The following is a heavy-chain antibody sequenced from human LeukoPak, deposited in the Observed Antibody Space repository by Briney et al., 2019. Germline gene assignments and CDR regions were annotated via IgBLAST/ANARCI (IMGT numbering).Heavy chain of an antibody. V-gene: IGHV3-23*01. Sequence: GGSLRLSCAASGFTFSSYAMNWVRQAPGKGLEWVSTIRSSGTNTYYADSVKGRFTISRDISENTLYLQMNSLRVEDTAVYYCARDPYGSGDGYFDYWGQGTLVTVSS. CDR2: IRSSGTNT. CDR3: ARDPYGSGDGYFDY. CDR1: GFTFSSYA. D-gene: IGHD3-10*01. J-gene: IGHJ4*02.